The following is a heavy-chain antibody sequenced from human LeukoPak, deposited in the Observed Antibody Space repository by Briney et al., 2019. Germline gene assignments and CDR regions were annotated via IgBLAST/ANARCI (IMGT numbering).Heavy chain of an antibody. CDR2: ISYDGSNK. CDR3: AKSGGVTTTLGY. J-gene: IGHJ4*02. Sequence: GGSLRLSCAASGFTFSSYWMSWVRQAPGKGLEWVAVISYDGSNKYYADSVKGRFTISRDNSKNTLYLQMNGLRAEDTAVYYCAKSGGVTTTLGYWGQGTLVTVSS. V-gene: IGHV3-30*18. D-gene: IGHD4-17*01. CDR1: GFTFSSYW.